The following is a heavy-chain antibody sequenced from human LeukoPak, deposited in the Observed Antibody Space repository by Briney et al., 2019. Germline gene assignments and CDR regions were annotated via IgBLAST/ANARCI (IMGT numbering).Heavy chain of an antibody. CDR3: ARGGEGSDY. CDR1: GFTFSSYA. J-gene: IGHJ4*02. D-gene: IGHD2-15*01. CDR2: ISYDGSNK. V-gene: IGHV3-30-3*01. Sequence: GGSLRLSCAASGFTFSSYAMHWVRQAPGKGLEWVAVISYDGSNKYYADSVKGRFTISRDNSKNTLYLQMNSLRAEDTAVYYCARGGEGSDYWGQGTLVTVSS.